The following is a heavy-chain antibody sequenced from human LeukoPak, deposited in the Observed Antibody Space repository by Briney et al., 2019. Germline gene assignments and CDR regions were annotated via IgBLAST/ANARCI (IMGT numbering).Heavy chain of an antibody. Sequence: SETLSLTCTVSGGSISSYYWGWIRQPPGKGLEWIGYIYYSGSTNYNSSLKNRVTISVDTSNNQFSLKLSSVTAADTAVYYCARENTMVRGAFDAFDIWGQGTMVTVSS. CDR3: ARENTMVRGAFDAFDI. J-gene: IGHJ3*02. D-gene: IGHD3-10*01. CDR1: GGSISSYY. V-gene: IGHV4-59*01. CDR2: IYYSGST.